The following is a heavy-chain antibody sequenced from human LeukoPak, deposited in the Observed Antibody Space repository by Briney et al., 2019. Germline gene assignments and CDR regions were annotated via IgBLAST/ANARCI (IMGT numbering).Heavy chain of an antibody. Sequence: PGGSLRLSCAASGFTFSSYGMHWVRQAPGKGLEWVAVISYDGSNKYYVDSVKGRFTISRDNAKSSLYLQMNSLRAEDTAVYYCARSFACGGGSCYFDYWGQGTLVTVSS. CDR1: GFTFSSYG. D-gene: IGHD2-15*01. J-gene: IGHJ4*02. V-gene: IGHV3-30*03. CDR2: ISYDGSNK. CDR3: ARSFACGGGSCYFDY.